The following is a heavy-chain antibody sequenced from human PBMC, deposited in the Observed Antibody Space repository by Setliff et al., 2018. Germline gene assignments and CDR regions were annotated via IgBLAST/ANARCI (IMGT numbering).Heavy chain of an antibody. D-gene: IGHD1-26*01. CDR1: GYTFTSNA. CDR3: ARALGATITHFDY. V-gene: IGHV1-3*04. CDR2: INTGNGYT. J-gene: IGHJ4*02. Sequence: ASVKVSCKASGYTFTSNAMHWVRQAPGQRLEWMGWINTGNGYTKYSQTFQGRVTITRDTSASTAYMELSSLRSEDTAVYYCARALGATITHFDYWGQGTLVTVSS.